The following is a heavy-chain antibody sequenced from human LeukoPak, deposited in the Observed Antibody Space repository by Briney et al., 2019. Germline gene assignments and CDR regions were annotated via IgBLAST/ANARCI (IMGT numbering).Heavy chain of an antibody. J-gene: IGHJ6*03. V-gene: IGHV4-39*01. Sequence: SETLSLTCTVSGGSISTSNYYWAWIRQPPGKGLEWIVSIYFSGSTYYNPSLKSRVSMSVDTSNNQFSLKVTSVTAADTAVYYCARYHYDFWSGLTYYYYYYMDVWGKGTTVTVSS. CDR2: IYFSGST. CDR3: ARYHYDFWSGLTYYYYYYMDV. CDR1: GGSISTSNYY. D-gene: IGHD3-3*01.